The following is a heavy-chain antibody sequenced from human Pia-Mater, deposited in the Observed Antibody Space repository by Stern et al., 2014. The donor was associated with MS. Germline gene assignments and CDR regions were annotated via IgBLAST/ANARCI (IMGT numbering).Heavy chain of an antibody. CDR1: GFTFSSYN. Sequence: VQLVESGGGLVKPGGSLRLSCAASGFTFSSYNVNWVRQAPGKGLEWVSSISSSGNYVYYADSVKGRFTISRDNAKNSLYLQVNSLRAEDTAVYYCASGAVAGFDYWGQGTLVTVSS. CDR2: ISSSGNYV. V-gene: IGHV3-21*01. CDR3: ASGAVAGFDY. D-gene: IGHD6-19*01. J-gene: IGHJ4*02.